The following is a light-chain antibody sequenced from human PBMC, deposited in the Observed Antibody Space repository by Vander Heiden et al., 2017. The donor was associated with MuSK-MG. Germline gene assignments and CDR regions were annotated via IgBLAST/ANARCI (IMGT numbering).Light chain of an antibody. CDR3: ASWDDSLSGLV. CDR2: RNY. Sequence: QSVLTQPPSASGPPGQRVTISCSGSTSNVGNNNVYWYQQFPGTAPKVLISRNYQRASGVSDRFSGSKSGTAASLAISGLRSEDEADYYCASWDDSLSGLVFGGGTRLTVL. J-gene: IGLJ3*02. V-gene: IGLV1-47*01. CDR1: TSNVGNNN.